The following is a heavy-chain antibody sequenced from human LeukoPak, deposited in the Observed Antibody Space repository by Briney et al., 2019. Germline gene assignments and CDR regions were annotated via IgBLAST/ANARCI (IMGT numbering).Heavy chain of an antibody. V-gene: IGHV1-18*01. CDR2: ISVYKGHT. D-gene: IGHD2-2*01. CDR3: ARVSVVIPAVGEDY. Sequence: ASVKVSCKASGYTFTNYGISWVRQAPGQGLEWLGWISVYKGHTNYAQKFQGRVTMTTDTSTSTGYMELRSLRSDDTAVYYCARVSVVIPAVGEDYWGQGTLVTVSS. J-gene: IGHJ4*02. CDR1: GYTFTNYG.